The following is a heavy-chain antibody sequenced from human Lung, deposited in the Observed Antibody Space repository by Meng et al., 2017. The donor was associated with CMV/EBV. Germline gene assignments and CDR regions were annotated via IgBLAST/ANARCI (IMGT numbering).Heavy chain of an antibody. J-gene: IGHJ5*02. V-gene: IGHV5-51*01. D-gene: IGHD2-2*01. CDR3: ARQLDTRTWDNWFDP. CDR1: GYSYTSYW. CDR2: IYPGDSDT. Sequence: GEXXKISCQGSGYSYTSYWIAWVRQMPGKGLEWMGIIYPGDSDTTYSPSFQGQVTISADNSISTTYLQWNSLRASDTAMYYCARQLDTRTWDNWFDPWGQGTXVTGAS.